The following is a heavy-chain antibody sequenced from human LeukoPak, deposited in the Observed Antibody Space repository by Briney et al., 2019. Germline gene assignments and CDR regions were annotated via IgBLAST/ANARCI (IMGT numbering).Heavy chain of an antibody. CDR1: VYTFTGYY. D-gene: IGHD6-13*01. J-gene: IGHJ4*02. V-gene: IGHV1-2*02. CDR2: INPNSGGT. CDR3: ATVRSIAVTGTVFDY. Sequence: ASVKVSRKASVYTFTGYYMHWMRQAPAQGLEWMGWINPNSGGTNYAQKFQGRVTMTRDTSISTAYMELSRLRSDDTAVYYCATVRSIAVTGTVFDYWGQGTLVTVSS.